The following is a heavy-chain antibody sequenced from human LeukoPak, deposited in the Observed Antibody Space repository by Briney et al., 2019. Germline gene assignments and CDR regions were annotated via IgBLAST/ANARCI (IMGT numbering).Heavy chain of an antibody. CDR2: INHSGST. J-gene: IGHJ6*03. V-gene: IGHV4-34*01. D-gene: IGHD3-16*01. CDR1: GGSFSGYY. CDR3: ARVGEWLLYYYYYYMDV. Sequence: SETLSLTCAVYGGSFSGYYWSWIRQPPGKGLEWIGEINHSGSTNYNPSLKSRVTISVDTSKNQFSLKLSSVTAADTAVYYCARVGEWLLYYYYYYMDVWGKGTTATVSS.